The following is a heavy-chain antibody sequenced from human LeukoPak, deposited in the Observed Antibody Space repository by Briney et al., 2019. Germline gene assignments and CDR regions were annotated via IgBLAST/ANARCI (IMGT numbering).Heavy chain of an antibody. CDR1: GGSISSGGYS. V-gene: IGHV4-30-2*01. D-gene: IGHD3-22*01. CDR2: IYHSGST. J-gene: IGHJ3*02. CDR3: ARTRYDSSGYHDAFDI. Sequence: KASQTLSLTCAVSGGSISSGGYSWSWIRQPPGKGLEWIGYIYHSGSTYYNPSLKSRVTISVDRSKNQFSLKLSSVTAVDTAVYYCARTRYDSSGYHDAFDIWGQGTMVTVSS.